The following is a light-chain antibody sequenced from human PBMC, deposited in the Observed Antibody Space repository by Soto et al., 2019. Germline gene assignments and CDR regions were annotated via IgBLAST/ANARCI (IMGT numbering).Light chain of an antibody. J-gene: IGKJ1*01. CDR2: RAS. V-gene: IGKV3-15*01. CDR1: QSVSSN. Sequence: EIVMTQSPATLSVSPGERATLSCRASQSVSSNLAWYQQKPGQAPRLLIYRASTRATGIPARFSGSRSGTEFTLTISSLQSEDFAVYYCQHYHTWPPWTFGQGTKVEIK. CDR3: QHYHTWPPWT.